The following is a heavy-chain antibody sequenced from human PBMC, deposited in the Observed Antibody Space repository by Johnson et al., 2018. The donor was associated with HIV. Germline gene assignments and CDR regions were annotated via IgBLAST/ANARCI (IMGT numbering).Heavy chain of an antibody. CDR2: ISWNSGSI. V-gene: IGHV3-9*01. CDR3: AKALTWIQLYDAFDI. Sequence: VQLVESGGGLVQPGRSLRLSCAASGFTFDDYAMHWVRQAPGKGLEWVSGISWNSGSIGYADSVKGRFTISRDNAKNSLYLQMNSLRAEETALYYCAKALTWIQLYDAFDIWGQGTMVTVSS. J-gene: IGHJ3*02. CDR1: GFTFDDYA. D-gene: IGHD5-18*01.